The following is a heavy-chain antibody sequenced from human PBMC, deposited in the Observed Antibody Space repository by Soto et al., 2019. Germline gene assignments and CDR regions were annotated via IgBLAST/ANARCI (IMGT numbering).Heavy chain of an antibody. J-gene: IGHJ6*02. CDR3: ARPSGYSYGGYYYYGMDV. CDR1: GYSFTSYW. V-gene: IGHV5-10-1*01. Sequence: GESLKISCKGSGYSFTSYWISWVRQMPGKGLEWMGRIDPSDSYTNYSPSFQGHVTISADKSISTAYLQWSSLKASDTAMYYCARPSGYSYGGYYYYGMDVWGQGTTVTVSS. D-gene: IGHD5-18*01. CDR2: IDPSDSYT.